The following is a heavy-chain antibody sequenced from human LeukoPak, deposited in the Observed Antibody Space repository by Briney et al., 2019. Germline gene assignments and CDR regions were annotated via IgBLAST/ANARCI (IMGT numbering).Heavy chain of an antibody. V-gene: IGHV7-4-1*02. J-gene: IGHJ4*02. D-gene: IGHD3-16*02. Sequence: ASVKVSCKASGYTFTNYAMNWVRQAPGQGLEWMGWIHRSTGNPTYAQGFTGRFVFSLDTSVSTTYLQISSLKAEDTAVYFCARAFQSLGGLSLPDYWGQGTLVTVSS. CDR2: IHRSTGNP. CDR1: GYTFTNYA. CDR3: ARAFQSLGGLSLPDY.